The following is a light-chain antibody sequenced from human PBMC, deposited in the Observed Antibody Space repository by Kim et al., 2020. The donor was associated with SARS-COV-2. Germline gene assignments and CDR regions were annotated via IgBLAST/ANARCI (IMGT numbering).Light chain of an antibody. V-gene: IGKV3-15*01. CDR1: QSVNNN. J-gene: IGKJ5*01. CDR3: QQYNEWPPIT. Sequence: SPGERATPSCRASQSVNNNLAWYQQKRGQAPRLLIYGASTRAPGIPAKFSGSGSGTEFTLTISSLQSEDFAVYYCQQYNEWPPITFGQGTRLEIK. CDR2: GAS.